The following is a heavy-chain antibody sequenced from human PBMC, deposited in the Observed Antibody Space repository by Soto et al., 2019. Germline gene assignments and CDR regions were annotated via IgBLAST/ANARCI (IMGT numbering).Heavy chain of an antibody. D-gene: IGHD3-3*01. CDR2: IYHSGST. V-gene: IGHV4-30-2*01. Sequence: PSETLSLTCAVSGGSISSGGYSWSWIRQPPGKGLEWIGYIYHSGSTYYNPSLTSRVTISVDRSKNQFSLKLSSVTAADTAVYYCARVAIFGVVNGWGFHXWGQGTLFTVSX. CDR3: ARVAIFGVVNGWGFHX. CDR1: GGSISSGGYS. J-gene: IGHJ5*02.